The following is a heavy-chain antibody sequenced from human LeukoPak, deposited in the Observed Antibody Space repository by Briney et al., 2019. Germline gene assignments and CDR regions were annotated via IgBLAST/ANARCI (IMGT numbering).Heavy chain of an antibody. CDR1: GFTFSSYS. Sequence: GGSLRLSCAASGFTFSSYSMNWVRQAPGKGLEWVSYISSSSSTIYYADSVKGRFTISRDNAKNSLYLQMNSLRAEDTAVYYCARDVVPAAIPAYFGYWGQGTLVTVSS. CDR2: ISSSSSTI. J-gene: IGHJ4*02. CDR3: ARDVVPAAIPAYFGY. D-gene: IGHD2-2*02. V-gene: IGHV3-48*01.